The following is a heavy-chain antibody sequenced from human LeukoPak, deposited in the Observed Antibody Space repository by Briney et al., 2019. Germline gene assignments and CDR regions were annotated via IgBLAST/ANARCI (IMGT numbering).Heavy chain of an antibody. Sequence: GGSLRLSCAASGFTFSNFWMTWVRQAPGKGLEWVAHINRDGSEEHYMDSVKARFTISRDNAKNSLSLQMNSLRAEDTAVYYCVRDGGVSGYDLLDYWCQGTLVTVSS. V-gene: IGHV3-7*01. CDR3: VRDGGVSGYDLLDY. J-gene: IGHJ4*02. D-gene: IGHD5-12*01. CDR1: GFTFSNFW. CDR2: INRDGSEE.